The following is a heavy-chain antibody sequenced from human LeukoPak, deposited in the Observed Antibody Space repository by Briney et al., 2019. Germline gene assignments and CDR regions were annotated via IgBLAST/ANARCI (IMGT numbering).Heavy chain of an antibody. J-gene: IGHJ4*02. V-gene: IGHV1-69*05. CDR3: ARSAHRYCYDSSGCHYSY. D-gene: IGHD3-22*01. CDR2: IIPIFGTA. CDR1: GGTFSSYA. Sequence: SVKVSCKASGGTFSSYAISWVRQAPGQGPEWMGGIIPIFGTANYAQKFQGRVTITTDESTSTAYMELSSLRSEDTAVYYCARSAHRYCYDSSGCHYSYWGQGTPVTVSS.